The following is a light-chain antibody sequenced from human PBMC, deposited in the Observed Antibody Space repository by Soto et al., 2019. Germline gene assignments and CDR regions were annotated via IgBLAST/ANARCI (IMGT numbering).Light chain of an antibody. V-gene: IGKV3-11*01. J-gene: IGKJ1*01. Sequence: EIVLPQSPAALSLSPGERATLYCRAGQTVSSYLAWYQQKPGQALRLLIYDASNRATGIPARFSGSGSGTDFTLTISSLEPEDFAVYYCQQRGNWPPTFGQGTKVDIK. CDR3: QQRGNWPPT. CDR2: DAS. CDR1: QTVSSY.